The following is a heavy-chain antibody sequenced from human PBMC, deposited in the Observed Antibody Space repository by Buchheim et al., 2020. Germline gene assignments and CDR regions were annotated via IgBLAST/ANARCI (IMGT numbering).Heavy chain of an antibody. CDR2: IYYSGST. Sequence: QVQLQESGPGLVKPSQTLSLTCTVSGGSISSGGYYWSWIRQHPGKGLEWIGYIYYSGSTYYNPSLKSRVTISVDTSKNQFSLKRSSVTAADTAVYYCARGGYCSSTSCYTKNWFDPWGQGTL. CDR1: GGSISSGGYY. CDR3: ARGGYCSSTSCYTKNWFDP. D-gene: IGHD2-2*02. V-gene: IGHV4-31*03. J-gene: IGHJ5*02.